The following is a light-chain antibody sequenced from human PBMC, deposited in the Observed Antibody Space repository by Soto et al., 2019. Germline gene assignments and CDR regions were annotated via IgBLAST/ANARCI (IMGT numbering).Light chain of an antibody. V-gene: IGKV3-11*01. J-gene: IGKJ4*01. CDR1: QSVSSY. CDR3: QQRSNWPKT. Sequence: EIVLTQSPATLSLSPGERATLYCRASQSVSSYLAWYQQKPGQAPSLLIYDASNRATGIPARFSGSGSGTDFTLTISSLEPEDFAVYYCQQRSNWPKTFGGGTKGDIK. CDR2: DAS.